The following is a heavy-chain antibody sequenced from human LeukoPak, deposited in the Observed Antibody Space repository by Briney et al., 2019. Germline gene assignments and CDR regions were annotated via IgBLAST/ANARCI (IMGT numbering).Heavy chain of an antibody. Sequence: GGSLRVSCAASGFTFSNFGMHWVRQAPGKGLERVSAISGSGGSTYYADFVKGRFTISRDNSKNTLYLQMNSLRAEDTAVYYCALIAAAGPNWFDLWGQGTLVTVSS. CDR1: GFTFSNFG. CDR3: ALIAAAGPNWFDL. CDR2: ISGSGGST. D-gene: IGHD6-13*01. V-gene: IGHV3-23*01. J-gene: IGHJ5*02.